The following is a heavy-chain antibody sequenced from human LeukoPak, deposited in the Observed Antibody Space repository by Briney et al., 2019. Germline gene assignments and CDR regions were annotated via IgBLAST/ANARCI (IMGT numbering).Heavy chain of an antibody. CDR1: GFTFDDYT. Sequence: PGGSLRLSCAASGFTFDDYTMHWVRQAPGKGLEWVSLISWDGGSTYYADSVKGRFTISRDNAKDTLYLQMNSLRAEDTAVYYCARESYCSGGSCYSGRAFDIWGQGTMVTVSS. CDR2: ISWDGGST. CDR3: ARESYCSGGSCYSGRAFDI. V-gene: IGHV3-43*01. D-gene: IGHD2-15*01. J-gene: IGHJ3*02.